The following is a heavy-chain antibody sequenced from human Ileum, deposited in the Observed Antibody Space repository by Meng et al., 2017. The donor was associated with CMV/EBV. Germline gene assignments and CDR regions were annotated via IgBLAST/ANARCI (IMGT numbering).Heavy chain of an antibody. D-gene: IGHD3-10*01. Sequence: QVDVEGSGPGLVKPSETLSLSCTVSGGSFSDYYWNWIRQPAGQGLEWIGRIHSNGATDYNPSLQSRVTMSVDSSKNEFFLSLSFVTAADTAIYYCARRRGPRGYIDYWGQGILVTVSS. CDR1: GGSFSDYY. J-gene: IGHJ4*02. CDR2: IHSNGAT. V-gene: IGHV4-4*07. CDR3: ARRRGPRGYIDY.